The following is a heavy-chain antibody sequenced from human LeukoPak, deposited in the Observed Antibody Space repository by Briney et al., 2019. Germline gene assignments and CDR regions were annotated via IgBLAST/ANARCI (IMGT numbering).Heavy chain of an antibody. Sequence: SETLSLTCTVSGGPMFSYYWSWIRQTAGKGLEWIGRFYPGVGTDYNPSLKSRVTMSVDTSKNQFALKLSAVTAADTAVYDCARLKFYDSTGYSPGHYMDVWGKGTTVTVSS. D-gene: IGHD3-22*01. J-gene: IGHJ6*03. CDR3: ARLKFYDSTGYSPGHYMDV. V-gene: IGHV4-4*07. CDR2: FYPGVGT. CDR1: GGPMFSYY.